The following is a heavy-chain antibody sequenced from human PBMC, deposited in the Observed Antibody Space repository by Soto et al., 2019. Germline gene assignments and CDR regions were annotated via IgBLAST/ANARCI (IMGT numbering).Heavy chain of an antibody. CDR3: AKVGSIIDY. CDR1: GFTFSSYG. CDR2: ISYDGSNK. V-gene: IGHV3-30*18. Sequence: QVQLVESGGGVVQPGRSLRLSCAASGFTFSSYGMHWVRQAPGKGLEWVEVISYDGSNKYYADSVKGRFTISRDNSKNTLYLQMNSLRAEDTAVYYCAKVGSIIDYWGQGTLVTVSS. D-gene: IGHD3-10*01. J-gene: IGHJ4*02.